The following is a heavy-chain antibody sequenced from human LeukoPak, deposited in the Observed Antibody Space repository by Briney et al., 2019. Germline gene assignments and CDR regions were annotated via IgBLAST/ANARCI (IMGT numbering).Heavy chain of an antibody. CDR3: ASSLPYSSSWYVLDY. J-gene: IGHJ4*02. CDR1: GFTFSSYG. V-gene: IGHV3-30*03. CDR2: ISYDGSNK. D-gene: IGHD6-13*01. Sequence: PGGSPRLSCAASGFTFSSYGMHWVRQAPGKGLEWVAVISYDGSNKYYADSVKGRFTISRDNSKNTLYLQMNSLRAEDTAVYYCASSLPYSSSWYVLDYWGQGTLVTVSS.